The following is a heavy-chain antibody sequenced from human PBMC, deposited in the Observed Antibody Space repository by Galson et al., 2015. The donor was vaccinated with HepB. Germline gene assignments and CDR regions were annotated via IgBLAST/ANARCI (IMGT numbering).Heavy chain of an antibody. Sequence: SLRLSCAGSGFTFSSYAMDWVRQAPGKGLEWVSAISGSGGTTYYADSVKGRFTISRDNSKNMLYLQMNSLRAEDTAVYYCAKGWLGDYGRLDYWGQGTLVTVSS. D-gene: IGHD4-17*01. V-gene: IGHV3-23*01. CDR2: ISGSGGTT. CDR3: AKGWLGDYGRLDY. J-gene: IGHJ4*02. CDR1: GFTFSSYA.